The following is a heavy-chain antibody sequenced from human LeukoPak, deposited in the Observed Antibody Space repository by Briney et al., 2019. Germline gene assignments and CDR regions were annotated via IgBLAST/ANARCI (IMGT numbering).Heavy chain of an antibody. J-gene: IGHJ6*02. CDR1: GFTFSSYW. CDR2: ISSSSSYI. D-gene: IGHD2-15*01. CDR3: ARDRGYCSGGSCYWDYYYGMDV. Sequence: GGSLRLSCAASGFTFSSYWMSWVRQAPGKGLEWVSSISSSSSYIYYADSVKGRFTISRDNAKNSLYLQMNSLRAEDTAVYYCARDRGYCSGGSCYWDYYYGMDVWGQGTTVTVSS. V-gene: IGHV3-21*01.